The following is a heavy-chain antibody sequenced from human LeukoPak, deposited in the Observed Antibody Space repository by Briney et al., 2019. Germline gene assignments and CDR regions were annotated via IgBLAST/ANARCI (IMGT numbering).Heavy chain of an antibody. D-gene: IGHD5-12*01. J-gene: IGHJ6*03. CDR2: ISWDGGST. CDR3: GAQPSGYDIDWGYYYMDV. CDR1: GFTFDDYT. Sequence: HPGGSLRLSCAASGFTFDDYTMHWVGQAPGKGLEWVSLISWDGGSTYYADSVKGRFTISRDNSKNSLYLQMNSLRTEDTALYYCGAQPSGYDIDWGYYYMDVWGKGTTVTVSS. V-gene: IGHV3-43*01.